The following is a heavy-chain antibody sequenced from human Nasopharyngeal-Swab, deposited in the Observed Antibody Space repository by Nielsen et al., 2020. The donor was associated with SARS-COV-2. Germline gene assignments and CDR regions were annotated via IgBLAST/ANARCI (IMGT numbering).Heavy chain of an antibody. J-gene: IGHJ6*02. Sequence: GGSLRLSYKGSGYSFTSYWIGWVRQMPGKGLEWMGIIYPGDSDTRYSPSFQGQVTISADKSISTAYLQWSSLKASDTAMYYCARLIGGRSGYFGMDVWGQGTTVTVSS. D-gene: IGHD3-3*01. CDR2: IYPGDSDT. CDR3: ARLIGGRSGYFGMDV. V-gene: IGHV5-51*01. CDR1: GYSFTSYW.